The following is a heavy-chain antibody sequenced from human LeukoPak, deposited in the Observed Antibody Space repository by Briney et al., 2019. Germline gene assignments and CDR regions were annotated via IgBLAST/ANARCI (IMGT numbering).Heavy chain of an antibody. V-gene: IGHV3-23*01. Sequence: GGSLRLSCEASGFTFSSYAMSWVRQAPGKGLEWVSAISGSGGSTYYADSVKGRFTISRDNSKNTLYLQMNSLRAEDTAVYYCAKAPLRAGYWYFDLWGRGTLVTVSS. CDR3: AKAPLRAGYWYFDL. D-gene: IGHD1-14*01. CDR2: ISGSGGST. J-gene: IGHJ2*01. CDR1: GFTFSSYA.